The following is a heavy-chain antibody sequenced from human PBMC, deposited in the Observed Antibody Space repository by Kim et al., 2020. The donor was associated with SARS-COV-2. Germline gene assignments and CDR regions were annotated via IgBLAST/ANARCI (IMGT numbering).Heavy chain of an antibody. D-gene: IGHD6-13*01. Sequence: PSLRGRVTISVDTSKDQFCLKLNSVTAADTAVYYCARAGLAAAAINWFDPWGQGTLVTVSS. J-gene: IGHJ5*02. CDR3: ARAGLAAAAINWFDP. V-gene: IGHV4-34*01.